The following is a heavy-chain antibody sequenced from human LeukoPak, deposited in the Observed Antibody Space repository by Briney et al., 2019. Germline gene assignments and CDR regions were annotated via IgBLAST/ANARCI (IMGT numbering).Heavy chain of an antibody. CDR3: ARGYVMFGVKYYYGMDV. Sequence: PSETLSLTCTVSGGSISSYYWSWIRQPPGKGLEWIGYIYYSGSTNYNPSLKSRVTISVDKSKNQFSLKLSSVTAADTAVYYCARGYVMFGVKYYYGMDVWGQGTTVTVSS. J-gene: IGHJ6*02. D-gene: IGHD3-10*02. CDR2: IYYSGST. V-gene: IGHV4-59*01. CDR1: GGSISSYY.